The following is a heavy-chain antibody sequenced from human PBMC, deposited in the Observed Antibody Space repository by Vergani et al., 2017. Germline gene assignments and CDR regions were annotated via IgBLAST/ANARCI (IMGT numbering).Heavy chain of an antibody. CDR3: ARVPITMVRGVIKYNWFDP. Sequence: QVQLVQSGAEVKKPGASVKVSCKASGYTFTSYYMHWVRQAPGQGLEWMGIINPSGGSTSYAQKFQGRVTMTRDTSTSTAYMELSSLRSEDTAVYYCARVPITMVRGVIKYNWFDPWGQGTLVTVSS. CDR2: INPSGGST. J-gene: IGHJ5*02. CDR1: GYTFTSYY. D-gene: IGHD3-10*01. V-gene: IGHV1-46*01.